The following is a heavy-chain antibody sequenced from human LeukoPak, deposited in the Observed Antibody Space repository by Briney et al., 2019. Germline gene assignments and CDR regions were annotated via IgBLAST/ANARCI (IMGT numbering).Heavy chain of an antibody. D-gene: IGHD3-16*01. J-gene: IGHJ5*02. CDR1: GGSVNVGDSY. CDR3: ARGLGSDPWPIFDP. Sequence: SETLSLTCTVSGGSVNVGDSYWTWIRQPPGKGLEWVGFISYSGNTFYNPSLNSRVSMSLDTSYNHFSLKLTSVTAAGTAVYYCARGLGSDPWPIFDPWGQGILVTVSS. V-gene: IGHV4-30-4*01. CDR2: ISYSGNT.